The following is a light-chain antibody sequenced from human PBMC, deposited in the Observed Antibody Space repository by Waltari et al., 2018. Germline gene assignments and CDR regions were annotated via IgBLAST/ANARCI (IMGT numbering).Light chain of an antibody. CDR2: GNS. Sequence: QSVLTQPPSVSGAPGQRVTISCTGSSSNIGAGDDVNWYQQLPGKAPKLLIHGNSNRPSGVPDRISGSKSGTSASLAITGLQAEDEADYYCQSYDSSLGGSVFGGGTKLTVL. CDR1: SSNIGAGDD. CDR3: QSYDSSLGGSV. J-gene: IGLJ2*01. V-gene: IGLV1-40*01.